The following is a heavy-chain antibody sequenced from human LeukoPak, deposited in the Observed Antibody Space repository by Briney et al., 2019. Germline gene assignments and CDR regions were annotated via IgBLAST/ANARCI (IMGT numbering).Heavy chain of an antibody. CDR2: INHSGST. D-gene: IGHD6-13*01. Sequence: SETLSLTCAVYGGSFSGYYWSWIRQPPGKGLEWIGEINHSGSTNYNPSLKSRVTISVDTSKNQFSLKLSSVTAADTAVYYCARGGEIAAAGPIDYWGQGTLVTVS. CDR1: GGSFSGYY. J-gene: IGHJ4*02. CDR3: ARGGEIAAAGPIDY. V-gene: IGHV4-34*01.